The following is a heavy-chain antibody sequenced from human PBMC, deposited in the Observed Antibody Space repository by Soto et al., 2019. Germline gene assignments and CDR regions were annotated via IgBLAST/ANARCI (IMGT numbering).Heavy chain of an antibody. Sequence: QLQLQESGPGLVKPSETLSLTCTVSGGSISSSSYYWGWIRQPPGKGLEWIGSIYYSGSTYYNPSLKSRVTISVDTSKNQFSLKLSSVTAADTAVYYCARQVPAARFDYWGQGTLVTVSS. D-gene: IGHD2-2*01. J-gene: IGHJ4*02. V-gene: IGHV4-39*01. CDR1: GGSISSSSYY. CDR2: IYYSGST. CDR3: ARQVPAARFDY.